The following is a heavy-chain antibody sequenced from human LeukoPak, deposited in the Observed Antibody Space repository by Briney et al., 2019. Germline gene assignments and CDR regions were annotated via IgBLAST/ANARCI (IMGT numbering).Heavy chain of an antibody. V-gene: IGHV3-23*01. CDR3: AKGAYDYIEMGYFDY. Sequence: GGSLRLSCAASGFRFDDYSMNWVRQAPGKGLEWVSLIVASSGSTFYADSVKGRFTISRDSSKNTLYLQMNSLRAEDMAVYYCAKGAYDYIEMGYFDYWGQGTLVTVSS. J-gene: IGHJ4*02. CDR1: GFRFDDYS. CDR2: IVASSGST. D-gene: IGHD5-12*01.